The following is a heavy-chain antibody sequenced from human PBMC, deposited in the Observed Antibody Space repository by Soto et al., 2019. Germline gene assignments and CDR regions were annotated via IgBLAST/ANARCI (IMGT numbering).Heavy chain of an antibody. J-gene: IGHJ5*02. V-gene: IGHV4-39*01. D-gene: IGHD3-10*01. Sequence: SETLSLTCTVSGGSISSSSYYWGWIRQPPGKGLEWIGSIYYSGSTYYNPSLKSRVTISVDTSKNQFSLKLSSVTAADTAVYYCARRMVRGVIIIIEDNWFDPGAREPWSPSPQ. CDR3: ARRMVRGVIIIIEDNWFDP. CDR1: GGSISSSSYY. CDR2: IYYSGST.